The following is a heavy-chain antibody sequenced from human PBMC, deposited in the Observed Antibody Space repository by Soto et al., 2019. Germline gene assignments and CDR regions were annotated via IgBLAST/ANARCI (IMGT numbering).Heavy chain of an antibody. CDR2: TYYSGSS. V-gene: IGHV4-39*01. CDR3: ARHPYGDYGSYFDY. Sequence: QLQLQESGPGLVKPSETLSLSCTVSGGSISSSSYYWGWIRQPPGKGLEWIGSTYYSGSSYYNPSLKSRVTISLDTSKNQFSLKVSSVTAADTAVYYCARHPYGDYGSYFDYWGQGTLVTVSS. CDR1: GGSISSSSYY. D-gene: IGHD4-17*01. J-gene: IGHJ4*02.